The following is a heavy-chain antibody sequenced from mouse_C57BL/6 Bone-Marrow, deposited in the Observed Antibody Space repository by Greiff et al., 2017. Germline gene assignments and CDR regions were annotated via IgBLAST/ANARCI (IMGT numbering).Heavy chain of an antibody. Sequence: VQLQQSGPVLVKPGPSVKISCKASGFTFTDYYMHWVKQSHGKSLEWIGLVYPYNGGTSSNQQFKGKATLTVDPSSSTAYMELNSLTSEDSAVYYGVRDYSNCANAMYYWGQGTSVTVSS. CDR1: GFTFTDYY. CDR2: VYPYNGGT. V-gene: IGHV1-36*01. J-gene: IGHJ4*01. D-gene: IGHD2-5*01. CDR3: VRDYSNCANAMYY.